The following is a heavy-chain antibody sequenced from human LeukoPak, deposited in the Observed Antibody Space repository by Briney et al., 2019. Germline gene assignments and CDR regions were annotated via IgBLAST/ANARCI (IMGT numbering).Heavy chain of an antibody. CDR1: GGSITSYY. CDR3: ARDGYRTRAFDI. Sequence: SETLSLTCNVFGGSITSYYWSWIRQSPGKGPEWIGYISDTGSTEYNPSLKSRVTISVDMSKSQLSLKISSVTAAYTAVYYCARDGYRTRAFDIWGQGTMVTVSS. CDR2: ISDTGST. D-gene: IGHD5-18*01. J-gene: IGHJ3*02. V-gene: IGHV4-59*01.